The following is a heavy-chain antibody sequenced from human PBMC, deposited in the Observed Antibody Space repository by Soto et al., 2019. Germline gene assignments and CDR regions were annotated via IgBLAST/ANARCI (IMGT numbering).Heavy chain of an antibody. J-gene: IGHJ5*02. D-gene: IGHD6-13*01. CDR3: ARRKGSWYPGDNWFDP. V-gene: IGHV4-39*01. CDR1: GGSISSSSYY. CDR2: IYYSGST. Sequence: QLQLQESGPGLVKPSETLSLTCTVSGGSISSSSYYWGWIRQPPGKGLEWIGSIYYSGSTYYNPSLKSRVTISVDTSKTQFSLKLSSVTAADTAVYYCARRKGSWYPGDNWFDPWGQGTLVTVSS.